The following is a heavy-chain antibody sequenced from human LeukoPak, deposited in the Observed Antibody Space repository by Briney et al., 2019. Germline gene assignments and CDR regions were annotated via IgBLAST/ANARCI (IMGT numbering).Heavy chain of an antibody. D-gene: IGHD5-24*01. Sequence: GASVNVSCKASGGSFSSYAISWVRHAPGQGLEWMGGIIPIFGTANYAQKFKSRVTITADESTSTAYMELSSLRSEDKAVYYCARDTEMAIVWGQGTLVTVSS. V-gene: IGHV1-69*13. CDR3: ARDTEMAIV. CDR2: IIPIFGTA. J-gene: IGHJ4*02. CDR1: GGSFSSYA.